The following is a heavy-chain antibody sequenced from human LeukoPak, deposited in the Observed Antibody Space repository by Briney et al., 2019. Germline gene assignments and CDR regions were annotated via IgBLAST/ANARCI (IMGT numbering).Heavy chain of an antibody. Sequence: PSETLSLTCAVYGGSLSGYYWSWLRQPPAQGLEWIGEINHSGSTNYNPSLKSRVTISVDTSKNRFSLKLSSVTAADTAVYYCARGATDFDYWGQGTLVTVSS. CDR1: GGSLSGYY. V-gene: IGHV4-34*01. J-gene: IGHJ4*02. D-gene: IGHD1-26*01. CDR3: ARGATDFDY. CDR2: INHSGST.